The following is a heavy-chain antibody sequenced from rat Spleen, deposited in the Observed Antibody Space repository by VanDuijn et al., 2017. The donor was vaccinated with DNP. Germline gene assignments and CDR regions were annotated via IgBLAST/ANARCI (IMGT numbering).Heavy chain of an antibody. J-gene: IGHJ2*01. CDR1: GFTFNNYW. D-gene: IGHD1-1*01. CDR3: TRRDSSLLLHGFFDY. Sequence: EVQLVESGGDLVQPGRSLKVSCVVSGFTFNNYWMTWIRQVPGKGLEWVATISGSGGNTYYRDSVKGRFTLSRDDAKNTLYLQMDSLGSEDTATYYCTRRDSSLLLHGFFDYWGQGVMVTVSS. CDR2: ISGSGGNT. V-gene: IGHV5-31*01.